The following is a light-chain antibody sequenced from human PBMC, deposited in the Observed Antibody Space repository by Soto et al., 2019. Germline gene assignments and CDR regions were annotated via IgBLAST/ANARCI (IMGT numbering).Light chain of an antibody. CDR1: SSDVGGYNY. Sequence: QSALTQPASVNGSPGQSITISCTGTSSDVGGYNYVSWYQQHPGKAPKLMIYDVSYRPSGVSNRFSGSKSGNTASLNVSGLQAEDEADYYCSSYASSSTPYVFGTGTKVTVL. CDR3: SSYASSSTPYV. J-gene: IGLJ1*01. V-gene: IGLV2-14*03. CDR2: DVS.